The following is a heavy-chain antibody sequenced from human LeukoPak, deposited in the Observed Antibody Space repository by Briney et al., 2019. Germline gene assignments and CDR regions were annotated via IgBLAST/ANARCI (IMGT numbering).Heavy chain of an antibody. J-gene: IGHJ4*02. CDR1: GGSFSGYY. V-gene: IGHV4-34*01. CDR2: INHSGST. D-gene: IGHD2-2*01. Sequence: KTSETLSLTCAVYGGSFSGYYWSWIRQPPGKGLEWIGEINHSGSTNYNPSLKSRVTISVDTSKNQFSLKLSSVTAADTAVYYCARRCSSTSCYGYFDYWGQGTLVTVSS. CDR3: ARRCSSTSCYGYFDY.